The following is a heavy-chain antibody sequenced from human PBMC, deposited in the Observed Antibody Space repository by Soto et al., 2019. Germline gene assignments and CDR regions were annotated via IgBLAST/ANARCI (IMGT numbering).Heavy chain of an antibody. CDR3: ARDNYGSSGYYYGAFHI. J-gene: IGHJ3*02. D-gene: IGHD3-22*01. V-gene: IGHV4-31*03. CDR1: GGSISSGGHY. CDR2: IFYSGST. Sequence: LSLTCTVSGGSISSGGHYWSLVRQHPGKGLEWIGCIFYSGSTYYNPSLKSRVTISVDTSKNQFSLKLTSVTAADTAVYFCARDNYGSSGYYYGAFHIWGQGTMVTVSS.